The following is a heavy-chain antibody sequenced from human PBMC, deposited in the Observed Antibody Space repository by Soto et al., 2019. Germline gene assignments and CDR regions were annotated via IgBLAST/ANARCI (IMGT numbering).Heavy chain of an antibody. V-gene: IGHV3-7*03. Sequence: GGSLRLSCAASGFTFSSYWMSWVRQAPGKGLEWVANIKQDGSEKYYVDSVKGRFTISRDNAKNSLYLQMNSLRAEDTAVYYCARDIVVVPGADACDIWGQGTMVTVSS. D-gene: IGHD2-2*01. CDR2: IKQDGSEK. CDR1: GFTFSSYW. CDR3: ARDIVVVPGADACDI. J-gene: IGHJ3*02.